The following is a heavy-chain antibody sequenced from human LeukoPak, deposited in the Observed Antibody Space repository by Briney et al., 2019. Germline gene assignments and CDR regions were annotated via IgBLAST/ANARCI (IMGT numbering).Heavy chain of an antibody. D-gene: IGHD5-12*01. CDR2: IYYSGST. CDR1: RGSISSSSYY. J-gene: IGHJ3*02. V-gene: IGHV4-39*07. CDR3: ARDDSGYELVEGDAFDI. Sequence: SETLSLTCTVSRGSISSSSYYWGWIRQPPGKGLEWIESIYYSGSTYYNPSLKSRVTISVDTSKNQFSLKLSSVTAADTAVYYCARDDSGYELVEGDAFDIWGQGTMVTVSS.